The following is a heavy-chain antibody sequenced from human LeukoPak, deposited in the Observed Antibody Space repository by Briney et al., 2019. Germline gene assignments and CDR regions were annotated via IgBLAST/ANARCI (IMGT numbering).Heavy chain of an antibody. J-gene: IGHJ3*02. V-gene: IGHV4-4*09. CDR3: ARSNYYDSSGYFSYAFDI. Sequence: SETLSLTCTVSGGSISSFYWSWIRQPPGKGLEWIGYIYNSGSANYNPSLKSRVTISVDTSKNQCSLELTSVTAADTAVYYCARSNYYDSSGYFSYAFDIWGQGTMVTVSS. CDR1: GGSISSFY. D-gene: IGHD3-22*01. CDR2: IYNSGSA.